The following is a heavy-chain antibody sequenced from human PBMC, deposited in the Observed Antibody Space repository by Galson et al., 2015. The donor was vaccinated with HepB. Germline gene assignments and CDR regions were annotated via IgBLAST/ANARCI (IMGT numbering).Heavy chain of an antibody. Sequence: SLRLSCAASGFSFNIYNMNWVRQAPGKGLEWVASIDSSSSYTYYADSLKGRFTISRDNAKNSLYLQMNSLRPEDTAVYYCVRDPPLGTPFDHWGQGTLVTVSS. D-gene: IGHD7-27*01. CDR1: GFSFNIYN. J-gene: IGHJ4*02. CDR2: IDSSSSYT. CDR3: VRDPPLGTPFDH. V-gene: IGHV3-21*01.